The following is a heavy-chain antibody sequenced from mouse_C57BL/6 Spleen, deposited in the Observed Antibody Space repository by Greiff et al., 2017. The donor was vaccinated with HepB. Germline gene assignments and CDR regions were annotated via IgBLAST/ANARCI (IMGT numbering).Heavy chain of an antibody. D-gene: IGHD2-12*01. Sequence: EVQLVESGGGLVKPGGSLKLSCAASGFTFSDYGMHWVRQAPEKGLEWVAYISSGSSTIYYADTVKGRFTISRDNAKNTLFLQMTSLRSEDTAMYYCARWTTRFFDVWGTGTTVTVSS. CDR1: GFTFSDYG. CDR3: ARWTTRFFDV. CDR2: ISSGSSTI. V-gene: IGHV5-17*01. J-gene: IGHJ1*03.